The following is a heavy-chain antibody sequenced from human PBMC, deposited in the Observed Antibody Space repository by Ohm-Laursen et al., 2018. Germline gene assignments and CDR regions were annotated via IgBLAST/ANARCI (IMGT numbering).Heavy chain of an antibody. CDR3: ARQEGYCSSTSCYEVWFDP. CDR1: GGAISNYY. D-gene: IGHD2-2*01. Sequence: GTLSLTCTVSGGAISNYYWSWIRQPPGKGLEWIGHINYSGNTNYNPSLKSRVTISVDTSKNQFSLKLSSVTAADTAMYYCARQEGYCSSTSCYEVWFDPWGQGTLVTVSS. J-gene: IGHJ5*02. V-gene: IGHV4-59*08. CDR2: INYSGNT.